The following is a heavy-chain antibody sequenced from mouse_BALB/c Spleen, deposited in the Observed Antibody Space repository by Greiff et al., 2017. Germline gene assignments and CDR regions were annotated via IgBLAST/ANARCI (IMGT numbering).Heavy chain of an antibody. D-gene: IGHD2-14*01. CDR3: TRRGVRRSYAMDY. Sequence: QVQLQQPGAELVRPGASVKLSCKASGYTFTSYWINWVKQRPGQGLEWIGNIYPSDSYTNYNQKFKDKATLTVDKSSSTAYMQLSSPTSEDSAVYYCTRRGVRRSYAMDYWGQGTSVTVSS. J-gene: IGHJ4*01. V-gene: IGHV1-69*02. CDR2: IYPSDSYT. CDR1: GYTFTSYW.